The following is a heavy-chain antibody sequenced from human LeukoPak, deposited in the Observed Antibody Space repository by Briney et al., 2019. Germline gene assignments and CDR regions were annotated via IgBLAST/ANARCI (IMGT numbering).Heavy chain of an antibody. CDR3: ARCDDAFDI. CDR2: IYRSGTT. Sequence: SETLSLTCTVSGGSISGYYWSWIRQPAGKGLEWIGYIYRSGTTNYNPSLNSRVTISADTSKNQFSLKLSSVTAADTAVYYCARCDDAFDIWGQGTMVTVSS. CDR1: GGSISGYY. V-gene: IGHV4-59*01. J-gene: IGHJ3*02.